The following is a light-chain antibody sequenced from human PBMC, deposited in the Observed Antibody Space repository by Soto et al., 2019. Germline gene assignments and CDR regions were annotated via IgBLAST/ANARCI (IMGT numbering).Light chain of an antibody. Sequence: EIVMTQSPSTLSVSRGERATLSCRANQAISSNLAWYQQKPGQAPRLLIYGASTRATGIPDRFSGSGSGTEFTLTISSLESDYFAVYYCQHYNNWLGTFGGGTKVEIK. CDR2: GAS. CDR3: QHYNNWLGT. J-gene: IGKJ4*01. V-gene: IGKV3-15*01. CDR1: QAISSN.